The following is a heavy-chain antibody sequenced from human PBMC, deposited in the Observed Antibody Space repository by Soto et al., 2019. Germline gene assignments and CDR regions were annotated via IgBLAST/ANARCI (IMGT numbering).Heavy chain of an antibody. Sequence: GGSLRLSCAASGFTFSSYTMHWVRQAPGTGLEWVSSISSSSSYIYYADSLKGRLTVSRDNAKNSVYLQMNSLRAEDTAVYYCASSYSSSSGGLWGFDYWGQGTLVTVSS. D-gene: IGHD6-6*01. CDR1: GFTFSSYT. J-gene: IGHJ4*02. CDR3: ASSYSSSSGGLWGFDY. V-gene: IGHV3-21*01. CDR2: ISSSSSYI.